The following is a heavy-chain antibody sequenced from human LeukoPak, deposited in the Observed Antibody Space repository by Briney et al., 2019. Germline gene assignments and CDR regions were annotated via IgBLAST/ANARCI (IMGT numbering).Heavy chain of an antibody. Sequence: PGGSLRLSCAASGFTFSDYYMSWVRQAPGKGLEWVSGISGSGDTTNLADSVKGRVTISRDNSRNTLYLQMSSLRAGDTAVYYCAKALVTMIVVNDAFDIWGQGTMVTVSS. J-gene: IGHJ3*02. CDR2: ISGSGDTT. CDR3: AKALVTMIVVNDAFDI. V-gene: IGHV3-23*01. CDR1: GFTFSDYY. D-gene: IGHD3-22*01.